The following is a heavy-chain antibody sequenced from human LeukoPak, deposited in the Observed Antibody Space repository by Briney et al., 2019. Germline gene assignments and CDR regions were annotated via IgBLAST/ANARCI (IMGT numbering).Heavy chain of an antibody. D-gene: IGHD2/OR15-2a*01. J-gene: IGHJ3*02. CDR3: ARHNSFLGAFDI. CDR1: GGSISSGGYY. Sequence: SETLSLTCAVSGGSISSGGYYWSWIRQPPGKGLEWIGYIYYSGSTNYNPSLKSRVTISVDTSKNQFSLKLSSVTAADTAVYYCARHNSFLGAFDIWGQGTMVTVSS. V-gene: IGHV4-61*08. CDR2: IYYSGST.